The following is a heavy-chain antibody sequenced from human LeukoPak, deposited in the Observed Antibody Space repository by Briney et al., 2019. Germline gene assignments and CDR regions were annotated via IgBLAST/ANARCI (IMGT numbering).Heavy chain of an antibody. J-gene: IGHJ6*03. D-gene: IGHD3-10*01. CDR1: GFTFSSYG. CDR3: AKGALWFGEDYYYYYMDV. Sequence: GGSLRLSCAASGFTFSSYGMSWVRQAPGKGLEWVSAISGSGGSTYYADSVKGRFTISRDNSKNTLYLQMNGLRAEDTAVYYCAKGALWFGEDYYYYYMDVWGKGTTVTISS. CDR2: ISGSGGST. V-gene: IGHV3-23*01.